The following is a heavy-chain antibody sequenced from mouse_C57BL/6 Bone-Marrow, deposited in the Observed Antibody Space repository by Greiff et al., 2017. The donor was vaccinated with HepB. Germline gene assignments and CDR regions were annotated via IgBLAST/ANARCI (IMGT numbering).Heavy chain of an antibody. CDR1: GFSLTSYG. V-gene: IGHV2-2*01. CDR2: IWSGGST. J-gene: IGHJ3*01. CDR3: ARKGDDYAWFAY. Sequence: VKLQESGPGLVQPSQSLSITCTVSGFSLTSYGVHWVRQSPGKGLEWLGVIWSGGSTDYNAAFISRLSISKDNSKSQVFFKMNSLQADDTAIYYCARKGDDYAWFAYWGQGTLVTVSA. D-gene: IGHD2-4*01.